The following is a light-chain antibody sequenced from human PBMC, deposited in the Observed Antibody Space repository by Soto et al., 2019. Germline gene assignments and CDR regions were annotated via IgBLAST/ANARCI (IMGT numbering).Light chain of an antibody. CDR3: QQYNIWPRA. V-gene: IGKV3-15*01. Sequence: DIEMTQSPSTLSVSPGDRVTLSCKASQTVGSDLAWFQQNPGQAPRLLIYGASTRETGIPARFSGSGSGTEFTLTISSLQSEDFAVYYCQQYNIWPRAFGQGTKVDIK. CDR2: GAS. CDR1: QTVGSD. J-gene: IGKJ1*01.